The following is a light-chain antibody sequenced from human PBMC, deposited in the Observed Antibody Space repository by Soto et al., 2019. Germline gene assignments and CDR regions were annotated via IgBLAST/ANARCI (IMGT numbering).Light chain of an antibody. CDR1: QSVSSN. J-gene: IGKJ1*01. CDR2: GAS. Sequence: EIVMTQSPATLSASPGERATLSCRASQSVSSNLAWYQQKPGQAPRLLIYGASTRATGIPARFSGSGSGTEFTLTISSLQSEDFAVYYCQQYNNWRKTFGQGTKV. V-gene: IGKV3-15*01. CDR3: QQYNNWRKT.